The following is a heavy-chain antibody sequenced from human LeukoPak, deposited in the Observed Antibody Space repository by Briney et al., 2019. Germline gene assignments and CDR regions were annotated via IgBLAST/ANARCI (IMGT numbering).Heavy chain of an antibody. CDR3: VSFYETY. Sequence: GGSLRLSCAASGFTFSSYWMHWVRQAPGKGLVWVSHINSDGRWTSYADSVKGRFTISKDNAKNTVYLQMNSLRAEDTAVYYCVSFYETYWGRGTLVTVSS. V-gene: IGHV3-74*01. CDR2: INSDGRWT. J-gene: IGHJ4*02. D-gene: IGHD2/OR15-2a*01. CDR1: GFTFSSYW.